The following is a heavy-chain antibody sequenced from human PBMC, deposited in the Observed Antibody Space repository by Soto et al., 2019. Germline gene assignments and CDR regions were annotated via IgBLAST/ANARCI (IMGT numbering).Heavy chain of an antibody. Sequence: SETLSLTCAVFSTSLGDHYRAWIRQSPDQRLEWIGEVHPSGSTDYNPSLKSRLTLSFDTSTNQFSLKVASVTGGDTYVYFCARGKPSRYRFGPPNVVYSGLDVWGPGTTVSVSS. D-gene: IGHD3-10*01. CDR3: ARGKPSRYRFGPPNVVYSGLDV. CDR1: STSLGDHY. V-gene: IGHV4-34*01. J-gene: IGHJ6*02. CDR2: VHPSGST.